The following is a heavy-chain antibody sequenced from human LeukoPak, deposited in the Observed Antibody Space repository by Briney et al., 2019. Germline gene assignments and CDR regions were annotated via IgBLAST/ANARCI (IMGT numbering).Heavy chain of an antibody. CDR2: IYHSGRT. D-gene: IGHD6-13*01. CDR1: GYSISSGYY. Sequence: SETLSLTCTVSGYSISSGYYWGWIRQPPGKGLEWIGSIYHSGRTYYNPSLKSRVTISVDTSKHQFSLKLNSVTAADTAVYYCARSSSPNWFDPWGQGTLVTVSS. CDR3: ARSSSPNWFDP. V-gene: IGHV4-38-2*02. J-gene: IGHJ5*02.